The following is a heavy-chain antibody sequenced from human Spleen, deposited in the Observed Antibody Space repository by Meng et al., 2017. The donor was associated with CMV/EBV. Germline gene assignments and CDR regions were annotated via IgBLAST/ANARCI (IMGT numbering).Heavy chain of an antibody. Sequence: ASVKVSCKASGGTFSSYTISWVRQAPGQGLEWMGIINPSGGSTSYAQKFQGRVTMTRDTSTSTVYMELSSLRSEDTAVYYCARVPLVGTAADPTFDYWGQGTLVTVSS. CDR3: ARVPLVGTAADPTFDY. D-gene: IGHD2-2*01. V-gene: IGHV1-46*01. CDR1: GGTFSSYT. J-gene: IGHJ4*02. CDR2: INPSGGST.